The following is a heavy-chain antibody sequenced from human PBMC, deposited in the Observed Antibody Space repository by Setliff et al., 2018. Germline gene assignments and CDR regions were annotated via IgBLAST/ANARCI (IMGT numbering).Heavy chain of an antibody. CDR2: IYYSGST. CDR1: GGSISSYY. Sequence: PSETLSLTCTVSGGSISSYYWSWIRQPPGKGLEWIGYIYYSGSTNYNPSLKSRVTISVDTSQNQFSLKLSPVTAADTDGYYYERDGDRLEAFQHRGQGTXVTXXS. D-gene: IGHD2-21*02. V-gene: IGHV4-59*12. J-gene: IGHJ1*01. CDR3: ERDGDRLEAFQH.